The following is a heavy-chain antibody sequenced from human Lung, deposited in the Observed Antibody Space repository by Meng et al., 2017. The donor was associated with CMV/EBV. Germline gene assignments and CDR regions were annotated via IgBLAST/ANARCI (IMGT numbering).Heavy chain of an antibody. D-gene: IGHD2-15*01. Sequence: LXXAVSGFTFSSYSVNWVRQAPGKGLEWVSSISSNSRYIFYADSVKGRFTISRDNAKNALHLQMNSLRDEDTAVYYCARVYCSRGSCSFDYWGQGTXVTVSS. J-gene: IGHJ4*02. CDR3: ARVYCSRGSCSFDY. CDR2: ISSNSRYI. V-gene: IGHV3-21*01. CDR1: GFTFSSYS.